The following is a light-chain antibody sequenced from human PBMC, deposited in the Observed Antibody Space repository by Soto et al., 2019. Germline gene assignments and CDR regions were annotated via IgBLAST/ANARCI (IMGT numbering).Light chain of an antibody. CDR1: SSDVGAYNY. CDR2: DVT. CDR3: SSYTSSSTLGV. J-gene: IGLJ2*01. Sequence: QSALTQPASVSGSPGQSITISCTGTSSDVGAYNYVSWYQQHPGKAPKLMIYDVTYRPSGVSNRFSGSKSGDTASLTISGLQAEDEADYYCSSYTSSSTLGVFGGGTQLTVL. V-gene: IGLV2-14*01.